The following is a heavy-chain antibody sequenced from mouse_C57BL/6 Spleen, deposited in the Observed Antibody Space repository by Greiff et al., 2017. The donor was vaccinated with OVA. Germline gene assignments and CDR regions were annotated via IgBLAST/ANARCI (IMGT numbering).Heavy chain of an antibody. CDR2: IYPGDGDP. V-gene: IGHV1-82*01. J-gene: IGHJ3*01. CDR3: ARGAAQAPWFAD. Sequence: QVQLQQSGPELVKPGASVKISCKASGYAFSSSWMNWVKQRPGTGLEWIGRIYPGDGDPNYNGKFTGKAPLPAAKSSSTAYMQVSSLTSEDSAVYVCARGAAQAPWFADWGQGTLVTVSA. CDR1: GYAFSSSW. D-gene: IGHD3-2*02.